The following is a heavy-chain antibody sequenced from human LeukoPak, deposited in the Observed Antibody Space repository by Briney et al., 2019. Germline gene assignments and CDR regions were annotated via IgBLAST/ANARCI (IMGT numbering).Heavy chain of an antibody. CDR3: AREEGSGDFWSGYYI. Sequence: PGGSLRLSCAVSGFTLSSYSMNWVRQAPGKGLEWVSYISSSGSTIYYADSVKGRFTISRDNARNSLYLQTNSLRAEDTAVYYCAREEGSGDFWSGYYIWGQGTLVTVSS. CDR1: GFTLSSYS. CDR2: ISSSGSTI. V-gene: IGHV3-48*04. D-gene: IGHD3-3*01. J-gene: IGHJ4*02.